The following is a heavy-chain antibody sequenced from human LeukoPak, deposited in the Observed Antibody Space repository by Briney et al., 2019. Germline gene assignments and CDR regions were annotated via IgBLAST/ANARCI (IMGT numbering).Heavy chain of an antibody. J-gene: IGHJ4*02. D-gene: IGHD6-13*01. V-gene: IGHV1-2*06. CDR1: GCTFTGYY. CDR3: ARWGIAAANYDY. CDR2: INPNSGGT. Sequence: ASVKVSCKASGCTFTGYYMHWVRQAPGQGLEWMGRINPNSGGTNYAQKFQGRVTMTRDTSISTAYMELSRLRSDDTAVYYCARWGIAAANYDYWGQGTLVTVSS.